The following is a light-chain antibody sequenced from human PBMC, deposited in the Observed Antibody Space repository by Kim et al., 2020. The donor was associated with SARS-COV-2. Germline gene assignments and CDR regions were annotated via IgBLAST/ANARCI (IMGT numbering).Light chain of an antibody. J-gene: IGKJ4*01. CDR1: QDITNR. CDR3: QHYNSYPLT. V-gene: IGKV1-16*01. Sequence: AFVGHRVTITCRASQDITNRLAWFQQKPGEAPKSLIYAASNLQSGVPSRFSGSGSETDFTLTISSLQPEDVATYYCQHYNSYPLTFGGGTKVDIK. CDR2: AAS.